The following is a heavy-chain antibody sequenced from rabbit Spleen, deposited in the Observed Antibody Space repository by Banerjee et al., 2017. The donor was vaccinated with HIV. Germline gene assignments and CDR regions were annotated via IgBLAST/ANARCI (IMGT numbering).Heavy chain of an antibody. CDR3: ARNFDL. CDR1: GFSFSNKVV. Sequence: QEQLVESGGGLVKPEGSLTLTCTASGFSFSNKVVMCWVRQAPGKGLQWIACINASTGKPVYATWAKGRFTISRTSSTTVTLRMTSLTAADTATYFCARNFDLWGQGTLVTVS. J-gene: IGHJ3*01. V-gene: IGHV1S45*01. CDR2: INASTGKP.